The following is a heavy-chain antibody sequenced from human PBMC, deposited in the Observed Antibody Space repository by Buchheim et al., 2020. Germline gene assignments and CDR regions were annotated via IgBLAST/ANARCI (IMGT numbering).Heavy chain of an antibody. CDR2: IYYSGST. CDR1: GGSISSGDYY. D-gene: IGHD2-15*01. CDR3: AREIVVVVGPTFDP. J-gene: IGHJ5*02. V-gene: IGHV4-30-4*01. Sequence: QVQLQESGPGLVKPSQTLSLTCTVSGGSISSGDYYWSWIRQPPGKGLEWIGYIYYSGSTYYNPSPNSRVTISVQPFKDQFSLKLSSVTAADTAVYYCAREIVVVVGPTFDPWGQGTL.